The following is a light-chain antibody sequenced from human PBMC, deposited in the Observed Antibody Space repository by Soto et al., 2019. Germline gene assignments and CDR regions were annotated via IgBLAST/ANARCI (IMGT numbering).Light chain of an antibody. Sequence: QSVLTQPASVSGSPGQSITISCTGTSSDVGGYNYVSWYQQHPGKAPKLMIYDVSNRPSGVSNRFSGSKSGNTASLTISGLQAEDEADYYCSSYTSSSTLDVVXGGGTKLTVL. V-gene: IGLV2-14*01. J-gene: IGLJ2*01. CDR1: SSDVGGYNY. CDR3: SSYTSSSTLDVV. CDR2: DVS.